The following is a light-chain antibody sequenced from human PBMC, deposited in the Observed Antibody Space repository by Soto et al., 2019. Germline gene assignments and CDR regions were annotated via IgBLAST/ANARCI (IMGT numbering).Light chain of an antibody. Sequence: QSVLTQPPSASGTPGQRVTISCSGSSSNIGSNYVYWYQQLPGTAPKLLIYRNNQRPSGVPARFSGSKSGTSASLAISGIRSEDEADYYCAAWDDSLSGREVFGGGTKLTVL. CDR2: RNN. CDR1: SSNIGSNY. J-gene: IGLJ2*01. V-gene: IGLV1-47*01. CDR3: AAWDDSLSGREV.